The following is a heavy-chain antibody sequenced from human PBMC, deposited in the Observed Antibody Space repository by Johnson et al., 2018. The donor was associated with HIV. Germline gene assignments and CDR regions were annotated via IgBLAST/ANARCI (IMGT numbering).Heavy chain of an antibody. V-gene: IGHV3-30*14. CDR1: GFTFSSYA. CDR3: ARVRGGTGHGAFDI. J-gene: IGHJ3*02. Sequence: VQLVESGGGVVQPGRSLRLSCAASGFTFSSYAMHWVRQAPGKGLEWVAVISYDGSNKYYADSVKGRFTISRDNSKNTLYLQMNSLRTEDTAVYYCARVRGGTGHGAFDIWGPGTMVTVSA. CDR2: ISYDGSNK.